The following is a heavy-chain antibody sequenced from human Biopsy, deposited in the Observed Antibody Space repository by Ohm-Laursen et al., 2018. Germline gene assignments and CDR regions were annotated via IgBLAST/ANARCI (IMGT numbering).Heavy chain of an antibody. CDR2: ITQSGSTA. CDR3: ARGMRSSGWPYFDS. Sequence: SETLSLTCAVYGGSFNGYFWSWIRQPPGKGLEWIGDITQSGSTANYNPSLESRVTMSVDMPKNQFSLKLSSVTAADTAIYYCARGMRSSGWPYFDSWGQGTLVTVSS. D-gene: IGHD6-19*01. J-gene: IGHJ4*02. CDR1: GGSFNGYF. V-gene: IGHV4-34*01.